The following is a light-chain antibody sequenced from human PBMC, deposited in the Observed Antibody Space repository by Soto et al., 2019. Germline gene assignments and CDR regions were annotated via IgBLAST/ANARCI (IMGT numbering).Light chain of an antibody. V-gene: IGLV1-44*01. CDR2: SDD. CDR1: SSNVGSNT. CDR3: ASWEDSLNGWV. Sequence: QSVLTQPPSASGTPGQRVTISCSGSSSNVGSNTVSWYQQLPGTAPKVLIYSDDQRPSGVPDRFSGSRSGSSASLAISGLQSGDEADYYCASWEDSLNGWVIGGGTQLPS. J-gene: IGLJ3*02.